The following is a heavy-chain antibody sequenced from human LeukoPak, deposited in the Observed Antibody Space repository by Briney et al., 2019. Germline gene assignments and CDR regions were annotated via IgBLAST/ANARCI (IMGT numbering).Heavy chain of an antibody. CDR3: AGAPGYCTNGVCYSGVSWFDP. V-gene: IGHV4-61*02. CDR2: IYTSGST. D-gene: IGHD2-8*01. J-gene: IGHJ5*02. CDR1: GGSISNGSYY. Sequence: SQTLSLTCTVSGGSISNGSYYWSWIRQPAGKGLEWIGRIYTSGSTNYNPSLKSRVTISVDTSKNQFSLKLSSVTAADTAVYYCAGAPGYCTNGVCYSGVSWFDPWGQGTLVTVSS.